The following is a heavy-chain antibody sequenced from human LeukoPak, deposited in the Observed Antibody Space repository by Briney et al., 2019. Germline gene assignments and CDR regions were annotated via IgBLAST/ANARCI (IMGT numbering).Heavy chain of an antibody. CDR1: GFTVSSNY. V-gene: IGHV3-66*01. CDR2: IYSGGST. Sequence: PGGSLRLSCAASGFTVSSNYMSWVRQAPGKGLEWVSVIYSGGSTYYADSAKGRFTISRDNSKNTLYLQMNSLRAEDTAVYYCAREYDYVWGTPGDWGQGTLVTVSS. J-gene: IGHJ4*02. CDR3: AREYDYVWGTPGD. D-gene: IGHD3-16*01.